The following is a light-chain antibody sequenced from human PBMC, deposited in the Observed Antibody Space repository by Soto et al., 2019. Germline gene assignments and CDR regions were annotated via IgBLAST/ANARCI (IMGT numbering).Light chain of an antibody. CDR3: QQYYDAPYT. CDR2: WAS. Sequence: DIVITQSPDSLAVSLGERATINCKSSQSVLYSTNNKNSLAWYQQKPGQPPKLPVYWASTRESGVPDRCSGGGSGRDLSLTTGSLEAEDVAFYYCQQYYDAPYTFGQGTMLEI. CDR1: QSVLYSTNNKNS. J-gene: IGKJ2*01. V-gene: IGKV4-1*01.